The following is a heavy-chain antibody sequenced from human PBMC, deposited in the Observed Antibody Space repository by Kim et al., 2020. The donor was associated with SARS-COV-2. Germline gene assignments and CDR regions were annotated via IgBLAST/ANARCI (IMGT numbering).Heavy chain of an antibody. Sequence: SETLSLTCSVSGGSISNYWSWFRQPPGKGLEWIGYIYYTGNSNYNPSLDSRVSISIDTSKNQFSLHLTSVTAADTAMYYCARRDSNGYYSPRGQGTLVTV. CDR2: IYYTGNS. V-gene: IGHV4-59*01. J-gene: IGHJ5*02. CDR3: ARRDSNGYYSP. D-gene: IGHD3-22*01. CDR1: GGSISNY.